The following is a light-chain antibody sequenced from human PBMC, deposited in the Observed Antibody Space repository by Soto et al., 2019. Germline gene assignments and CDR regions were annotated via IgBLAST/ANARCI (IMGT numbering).Light chain of an antibody. Sequence: QAVVTQEPSLTVSPGGTVTLTCDSSAGAVTRGHFPYWFQQKPGQAPRTLIYDTSNRHPWTPARFSGSLLGDKAALTLSGAQHEDEAGYYCLLAYGGARPFVFGTGTKVTVL. CDR1: AGAVTRGHF. CDR3: LLAYGGARPFV. V-gene: IGLV7-46*01. CDR2: DTS. J-gene: IGLJ1*01.